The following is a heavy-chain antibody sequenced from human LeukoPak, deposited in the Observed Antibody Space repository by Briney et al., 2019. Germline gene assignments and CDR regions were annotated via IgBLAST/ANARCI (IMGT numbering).Heavy chain of an antibody. D-gene: IGHD3-9*01. CDR3: ARGGGGLRYFGWLSTGAVYFDY. V-gene: IGHV4-59*01. J-gene: IGHJ4*02. CDR1: GGSISSYY. Sequence: PSETLSLTCTVSGGSISSYYWSWIRQPPGKGLEWIGYIYYSGSTNYNPSLKSRVTISVDTSKNQFSLKLSSVTAADTAVYYCARGGGGLRYFGWLSTGAVYFDYWGQGTLVTVSS. CDR2: IYYSGST.